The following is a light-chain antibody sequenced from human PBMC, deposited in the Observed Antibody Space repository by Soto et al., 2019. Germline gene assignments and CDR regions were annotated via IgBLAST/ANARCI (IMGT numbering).Light chain of an antibody. J-gene: IGKJ1*01. CDR3: QQRSNWPPT. V-gene: IGKV3-11*01. Sequence: EIVLTQSPATLSVSPGERATLSFSASQSVSSYLSWYQQKPGQAPRLLIYDASNRATGIPARFSGSGSGTDFTLTISSLEPEDFAVYYCQQRSNWPPTFGQGTKVDIK. CDR1: QSVSSY. CDR2: DAS.